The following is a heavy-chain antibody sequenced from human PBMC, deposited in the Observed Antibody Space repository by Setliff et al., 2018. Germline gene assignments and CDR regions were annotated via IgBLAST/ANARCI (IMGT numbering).Heavy chain of an antibody. D-gene: IGHD3-16*01. CDR2: IFYSGRT. CDR3: ARLPNYVWGSPVDY. V-gene: IGHV4-39*01. J-gene: IGHJ4*02. Sequence: PSETLSLTCSVSGDSITNINYYWGLIRQPPGKGLEWIGSIFYSGRTFYNPSLKSRVTISVDTSKNQFSLTLSSVTAADTAVYYCARLPNYVWGSPVDYWGQGTLVTVSS. CDR1: GDSITNINYY.